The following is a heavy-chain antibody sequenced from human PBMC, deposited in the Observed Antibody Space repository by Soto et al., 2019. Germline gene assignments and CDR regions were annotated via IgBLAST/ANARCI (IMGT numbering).Heavy chain of an antibody. V-gene: IGHV3-74*01. D-gene: IGHD1-1*01. Sequence: EVQLVESGGGLVQPGGSLRLSCAASGFTFSSYWMHWVRQAPGKGLVWVSRINSDGSSTSYADSVKGRFTISRDNAKNTLYLQIISLRDEDTDVYYGARVMSTIKWYYYGMDVWGQGTTVTVSS. CDR3: ARVMSTIKWYYYGMDV. CDR1: GFTFSSYW. CDR2: INSDGSST. J-gene: IGHJ6*02.